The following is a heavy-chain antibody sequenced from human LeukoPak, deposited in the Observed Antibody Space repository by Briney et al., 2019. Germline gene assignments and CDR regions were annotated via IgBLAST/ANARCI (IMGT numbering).Heavy chain of an antibody. CDR1: GFTFSGSA. V-gene: IGHV3-73*01. CDR3: TRDSGTYNWLDP. J-gene: IGHJ5*02. Sequence: GGSLRLSCAASGFTFSGSAIHWVRQSFGKGLEWIGHIDKEKNSYATASAYAVSVEGRFTVSRDDSKNTAFLQMSGLKTEDTALYFCTRDSGTYNWLDPWGQGTLVTVSS. CDR2: IDKEKNSYAT. D-gene: IGHD1-26*01.